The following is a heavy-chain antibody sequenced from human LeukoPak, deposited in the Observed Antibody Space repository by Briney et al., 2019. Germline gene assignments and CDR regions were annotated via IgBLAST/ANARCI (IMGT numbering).Heavy chain of an antibody. V-gene: IGHV3-7*03. D-gene: IGHD5-18*01. Sequence: HPGGSLRLFCAASGFTFSIYWMSWVRQAPGKGLEWVAYIKQDGSEKYYMDSVKGRFTISRDNAKNSLYLQMNSLRADDTAVYYCLRGNSYGLYWGQGTRVTVSS. CDR1: GFTFSIYW. CDR3: LRGNSYGLY. J-gene: IGHJ4*02. CDR2: IKQDGSEK.